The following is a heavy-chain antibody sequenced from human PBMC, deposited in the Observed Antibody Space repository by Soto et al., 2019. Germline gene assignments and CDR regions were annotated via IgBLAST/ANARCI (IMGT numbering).Heavy chain of an antibody. Sequence: GGSLRLSCAASGFSFSDCGMHWVRQAPGKGLEWVAVISYDGSNKYYADSVKGRFTISRDNSKNTLYLQMNTLRAEDTALYYCAKDSSGYFGLYYFDYWGQGTLVTVSS. V-gene: IGHV3-30*18. D-gene: IGHD3-22*01. CDR1: GFSFSDCG. CDR3: AKDSSGYFGLYYFDY. CDR2: ISYDGSNK. J-gene: IGHJ4*02.